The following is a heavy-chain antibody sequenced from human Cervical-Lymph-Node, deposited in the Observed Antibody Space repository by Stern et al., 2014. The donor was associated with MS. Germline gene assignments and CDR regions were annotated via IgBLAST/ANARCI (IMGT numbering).Heavy chain of an antibody. D-gene: IGHD3-16*02. CDR3: ARGSSLSF. Sequence: EMQLVESGGGLVQPGGSLRLSCAASGFRFSSYWMSWVRQAPGKGLEWVASIKEDGGQEYYVDSVKGRFTISRDNAKNSLYLQMNSLRAEDTAVYYCARGSSLSFWGQGTLVTVSS. V-gene: IGHV3-7*01. CDR1: GFRFSSYW. CDR2: IKEDGGQE. J-gene: IGHJ4*02.